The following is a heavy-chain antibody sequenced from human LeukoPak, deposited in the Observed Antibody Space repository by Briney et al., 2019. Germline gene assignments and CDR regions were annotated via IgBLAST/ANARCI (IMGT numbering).Heavy chain of an antibody. J-gene: IGHJ4*02. Sequence: SETQSLTCTVSGGSISSSSYSWGWIRHPPSKFILLIGSIYYSGPTYYNPSLKSRVTISVDTSKIQFSLKLSSVAATDTAVYFCARLRFDLWSGYTHPYFDYWGQGTLVTVSS. D-gene: IGHD3-3*01. CDR2: IYYSGPT. CDR1: GGSISSSSYS. V-gene: IGHV4-39*01. CDR3: ARLRFDLWSGYTHPYFDY.